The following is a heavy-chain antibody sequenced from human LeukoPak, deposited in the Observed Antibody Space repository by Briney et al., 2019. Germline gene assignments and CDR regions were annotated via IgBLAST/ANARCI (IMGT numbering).Heavy chain of an antibody. CDR3: ARDLWQWLAHERGGGY. CDR2: INPNSGGT. D-gene: IGHD6-19*01. Sequence: GASVKVSCKASGYTFTGYYMHWVRQAPGQGLEWMGWINPNSGGTNYAQKFQGRVTMTRDMSISTAYMELSRLRSDDTAVYYCARDLWQWLAHERGGGYWGQGTLVTVSS. J-gene: IGHJ4*02. CDR1: GYTFTGYY. V-gene: IGHV1-2*02.